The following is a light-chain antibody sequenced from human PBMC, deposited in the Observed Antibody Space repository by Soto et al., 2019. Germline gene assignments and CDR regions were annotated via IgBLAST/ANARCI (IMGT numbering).Light chain of an antibody. CDR2: LNSDGTH. CDR1: SGHSSYA. J-gene: IGLJ7*01. Sequence: QSVLTQSPSASASLGASVKLTCTLSSGHSSYAIAWHQQQPEKGPRYLMKLNSDGTHSKGDGIPDRFSGSSSGAEHYLTISRLQSEDEADYYCQTWGTGIYVFGGGTQLTVL. V-gene: IGLV4-69*01. CDR3: QTWGTGIYV.